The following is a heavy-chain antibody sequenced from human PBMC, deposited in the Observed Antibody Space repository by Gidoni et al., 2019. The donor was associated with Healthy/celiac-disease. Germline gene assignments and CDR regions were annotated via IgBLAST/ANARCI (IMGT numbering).Heavy chain of an antibody. CDR2: ISYDGSNK. V-gene: IGHV3-30*18. D-gene: IGHD6-13*01. CDR3: AKDRSWSSTGMDV. Sequence: QVQLVESGGGVVQPGRSLRLSCAASGFAFSSYGMHWVRQAPGKGLEWVAVISYDGSNKYYADSVKGRFTISRDNSKNTLYLQMNSLRAEDTAVYYCAKDRSWSSTGMDVWGQGTTVTVSS. CDR1: GFAFSSYG. J-gene: IGHJ6*02.